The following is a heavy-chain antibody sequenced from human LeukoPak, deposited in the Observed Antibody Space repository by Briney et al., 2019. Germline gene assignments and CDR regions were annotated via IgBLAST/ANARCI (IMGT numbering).Heavy chain of an antibody. D-gene: IGHD3-10*01. J-gene: IGHJ5*02. V-gene: IGHV3-23*01. CDR2: ISGSGGST. CDR1: GFTFSSYA. CDR3: ASTMVRGVRGFDP. Sequence: GGSLRLSCAASGFTFSSYAMSWVRQAPEKGLEWVSAISGSGGSTYYADSVKGRFTISRDNSKNTLYLQMNSLRAEDTAVYYCASTMVRGVRGFDPWGQGTLVTVSS.